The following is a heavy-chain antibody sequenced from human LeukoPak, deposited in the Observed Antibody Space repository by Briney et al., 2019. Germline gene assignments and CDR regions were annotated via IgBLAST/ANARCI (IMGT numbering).Heavy chain of an antibody. CDR2: IYYSGST. V-gene: IGHV4-59*01. D-gene: IGHD3-22*01. CDR1: GGSINSYY. J-gene: IGHJ4*02. CDR3: ARDDSNYSDSSGFDS. Sequence: SETLSLTCTVSGGSINSYYWSWIRQPPGKGLEWIGYIYYSGSTNYNPSLNRRVTISVDTSKNQVYLKLSSVTAADTAVYYCARDDSNYSDSSGFDSWGQGTLVTVSS.